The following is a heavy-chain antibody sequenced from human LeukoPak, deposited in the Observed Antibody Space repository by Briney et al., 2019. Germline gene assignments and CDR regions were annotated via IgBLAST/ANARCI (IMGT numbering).Heavy chain of an antibody. J-gene: IGHJ4*02. CDR1: DYSISSGYGYY. CDR3: ARVSRSYRAELDY. CDR2: IYHSGIT. V-gene: IGHV4-38-2*02. D-gene: IGHD3-10*01. Sequence: SETLSLTCTVSDYSISSGYGYYWGWIRQPPGKGLEWIGNIYHSGITYYNHFNSSLKSRVTISVDTSKNQFSLNLISVTAADTAVYYCARVSRSYRAELDYWGQGTLVIVSS.